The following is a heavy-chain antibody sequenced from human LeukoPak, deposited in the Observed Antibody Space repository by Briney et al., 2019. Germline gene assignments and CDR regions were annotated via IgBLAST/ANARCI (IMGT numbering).Heavy chain of an antibody. J-gene: IGHJ4*02. D-gene: IGHD6-13*01. CDR2: ISYDGSNK. CDR1: GFTFNSYG. Sequence: GGSLRLSCAASGFTFNSYGMHWVRQAPGKGLEWVAVISYDGSNKYYADPVKGRFTISRDNSKNTVFLQMNSLRADDTAVYYCAKDQEVATTGTWGSIDYWGLGTLVTVS. CDR3: AKDQEVATTGTWGSIDY. V-gene: IGHV3-30*18.